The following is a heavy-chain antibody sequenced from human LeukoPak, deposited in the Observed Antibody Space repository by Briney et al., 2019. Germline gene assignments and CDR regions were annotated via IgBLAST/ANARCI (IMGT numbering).Heavy chain of an antibody. CDR2: ISGSGGST. CDR3: AKVLVATLGYGDY. D-gene: IGHD5-12*01. CDR1: GFTFSIYA. J-gene: IGHJ4*02. Sequence: PGGSLRLSCAASGFTFSIYAMSWVRQAPGRGLEWVSGISGSGGSTYYADSVKGRFTISRDNSNNTLYLQMNSLRAEDTAVYYCAKVLVATLGYGDYWGQGTLVTVSS. V-gene: IGHV3-23*01.